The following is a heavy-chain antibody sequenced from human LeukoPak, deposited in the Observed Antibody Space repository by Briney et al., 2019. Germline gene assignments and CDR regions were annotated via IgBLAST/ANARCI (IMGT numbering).Heavy chain of an antibody. CDR1: GGTFSSYA. CDR2: ISAYNGNT. CDR3: ARGGYSGLDYYYYMDV. V-gene: IGHV1-18*01. J-gene: IGHJ6*03. D-gene: IGHD5-12*01. Sequence: ASVKVSCKASGGTFSSYAISWVRQTPGQVLEWMGWISAYNGNTNYAQKLQGRVTMTTDTSTSTAYMELRSLRSDDTAVYYCARGGYSGLDYYYYMDVWGKGTTVTVSS.